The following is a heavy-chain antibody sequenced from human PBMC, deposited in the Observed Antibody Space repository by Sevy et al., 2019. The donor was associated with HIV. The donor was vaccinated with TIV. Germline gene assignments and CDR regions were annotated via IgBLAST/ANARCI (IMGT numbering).Heavy chain of an antibody. V-gene: IGHV3-30*18. D-gene: IGHD3-22*01. CDR1: GFTFSSYG. Sequence: GGSLRLSCAASGFTFSSYGMHWVRQAPGKGLEWVAVISCDGSDKFYADSGKGRFTIARDNSKNTVYLKMKSLGPEDAAVYYCAKVLLGDYYDSSGVLDYWGQGTLVTVSS. J-gene: IGHJ4*02. CDR3: AKVLLGDYYDSSGVLDY. CDR2: ISCDGSDK.